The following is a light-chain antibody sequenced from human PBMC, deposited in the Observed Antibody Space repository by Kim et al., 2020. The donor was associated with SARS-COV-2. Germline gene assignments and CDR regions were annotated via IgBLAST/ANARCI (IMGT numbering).Light chain of an antibody. J-gene: IGKJ2*01. CDR1: KAIRKY. Sequence: DIQMTQSPSSLSASVGDRVTITCRASKAIRKYVAWYQLKPGKIPKLLIHAVFTLQSGGPSRFSGGGSKKEFTLTIRGLQPAEVATYYCQTFDTVPYNFGQGIKREIK. V-gene: IGKV1-27*01. CDR2: AVF. CDR3: QTFDTVPYN.